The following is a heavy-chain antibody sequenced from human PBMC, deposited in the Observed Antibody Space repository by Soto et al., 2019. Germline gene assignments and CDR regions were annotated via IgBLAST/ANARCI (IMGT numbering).Heavy chain of an antibody. CDR1: GFTFSSYA. D-gene: IGHD3-3*01. V-gene: IGHV3-23*01. Sequence: GGSLRLSCAASGFTFSSYAMSWVRQAPGKGLEWVSAISGSGGSTYYADSVKGRFTISRDNSKNTLYLQMNSLRAEDTAVYYCAKDDAYYDFWSGYYTRYYYYYMDVWGKGTTGTVSS. CDR3: AKDDAYYDFWSGYYTRYYYYYMDV. CDR2: ISGSGGST. J-gene: IGHJ6*03.